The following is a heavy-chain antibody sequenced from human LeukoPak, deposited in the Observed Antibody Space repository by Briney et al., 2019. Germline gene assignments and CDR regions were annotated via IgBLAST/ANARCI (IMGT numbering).Heavy chain of an antibody. Sequence: PGGSLRLSCAASGYSFDDNALSWVRQAPGKGLEWVSTINWNAEYITYADSVRGRFTISRDHAMNSVYLQMDSLRVEDTALYYCARDRMGATGNFDYWGQGTLVTVSS. CDR1: GYSFDDNA. D-gene: IGHD1-26*01. CDR2: INWNAEYI. J-gene: IGHJ4*02. V-gene: IGHV3-20*04. CDR3: ARDRMGATGNFDY.